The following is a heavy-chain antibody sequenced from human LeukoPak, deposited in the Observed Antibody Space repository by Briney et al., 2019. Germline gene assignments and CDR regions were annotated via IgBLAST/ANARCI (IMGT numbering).Heavy chain of an antibody. V-gene: IGHV4-34*01. Sequence: SETLSLTCAVQGGSLSVYYWSWIRQSPGKGLEWIGEINRSGDTSYNPSLKSRVTISADTSQNQFSLKMTPVTAVDTAVYYCARVDSTFNFYFNMDVWGQGTTVIV. CDR1: GGSLSVYY. CDR3: ARVDSTFNFYFNMDV. D-gene: IGHD2/OR15-2a*01. CDR2: INRSGDT. J-gene: IGHJ6*03.